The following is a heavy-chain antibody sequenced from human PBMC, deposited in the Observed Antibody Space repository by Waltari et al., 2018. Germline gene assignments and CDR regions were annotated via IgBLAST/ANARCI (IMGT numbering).Heavy chain of an antibody. CDR3: AHRPSITEAIWGAFDV. D-gene: IGHD3-10*01. J-gene: IGHJ3*01. CDR2: IYWNDDK. CDR1: GFSLSSRGVG. V-gene: IGHV2-5*01. Sequence: QITLKESGPARVKPTETLTLTCTFPGFSLSSRGVGVGWIRQPPGKALEWLALIYWNDDKLYSPSLKTRLTIAKDTSKNQVVLRMTNMDPVDTATYYCAHRPSITEAIWGAFDVWGQGTLAIVSS.